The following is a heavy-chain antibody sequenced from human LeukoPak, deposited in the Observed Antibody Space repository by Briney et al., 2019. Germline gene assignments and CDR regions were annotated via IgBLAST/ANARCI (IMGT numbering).Heavy chain of an antibody. D-gene: IGHD2-15*01. V-gene: IGHV2-5*02. CDR3: AHRDGGYFDY. Sequence: SGPTLVNPTQTLTLTCTFSGFSLTTSEVAVGWIRQPPGKALEWLALIYGAGEIHYSPSLNNGLTITKDTSKNQVVLTMTNMDPVDTATYYCAHRDGGYFDYWGQGTLVTVSS. CDR1: GFSLTTSEVA. CDR2: IYGAGEI. J-gene: IGHJ4*02.